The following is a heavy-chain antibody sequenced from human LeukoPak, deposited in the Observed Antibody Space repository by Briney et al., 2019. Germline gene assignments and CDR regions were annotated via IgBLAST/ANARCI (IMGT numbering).Heavy chain of an antibody. CDR3: VRDGVGAPPFDY. Sequence: GGSLRLSCAASGFTFSSNWMHWVRQAPGKGLVWVSRIKGDGSSTSYADSVKGRFTISRDNAKNTLFLQMNSLRAEDTVVYYCVRDGVGAPPFDYWGQGALVTVSS. CDR1: GFTFSSNW. CDR2: IKGDGSST. D-gene: IGHD1-26*01. J-gene: IGHJ4*02. V-gene: IGHV3-74*01.